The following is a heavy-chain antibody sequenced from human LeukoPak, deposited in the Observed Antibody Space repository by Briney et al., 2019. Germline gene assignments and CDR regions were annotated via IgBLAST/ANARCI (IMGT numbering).Heavy chain of an antibody. CDR2: INTNTGNP. J-gene: IGHJ6*02. CDR3: ARESYYDFWSGYHPGYYGMDV. CDR1: GYTFTSYA. V-gene: IGHV7-4-1*02. Sequence: ASVKVSCKASGYTFTSYAMNWVRQAPGQGLEWMGWINTNTGNPTYAQGFTGRFVFSLDTSVSTAYLQTSSLKAEDTAVYYCARESYYDFWSGYHPGYYGMDVWGQGTTVTVSS. D-gene: IGHD3-3*01.